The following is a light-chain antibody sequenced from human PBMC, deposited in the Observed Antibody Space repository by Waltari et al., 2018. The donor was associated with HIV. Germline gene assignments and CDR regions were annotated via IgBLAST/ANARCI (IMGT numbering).Light chain of an antibody. V-gene: IGLV2-23*02. J-gene: IGLJ2*01. Sequence: HSALTQPASVSGSPGQSITISCTGTSNDVGGFDLVSWYQHHPGKPPKLIIFEVNKRPSGVSNRFSGSKSGNTASLTISGLQTEDETDYYCCSYARSRSLLFGGGTKLTVL. CDR3: CSYARSRSLL. CDR1: SNDVGGFDL. CDR2: EVN.